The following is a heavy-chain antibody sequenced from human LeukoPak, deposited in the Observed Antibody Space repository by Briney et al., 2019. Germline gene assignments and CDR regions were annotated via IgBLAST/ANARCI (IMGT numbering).Heavy chain of an antibody. CDR1: GYSFTSYW. J-gene: IGHJ4*02. V-gene: IGHV5-10-1*04. CDR2: IDPSDSYT. CDR3: ARPDSPRDPGVDY. D-gene: IGHD3-22*01. Sequence: GESLKISCKGSGYSFTSYWISWVRQMPGKGLEWMGRIDPSDSYTNYSPSFQGQVTISADKSISTAYLQWSSLKASDTAMYYCARPDSPRDPGVDYWGQGTLVTVSS.